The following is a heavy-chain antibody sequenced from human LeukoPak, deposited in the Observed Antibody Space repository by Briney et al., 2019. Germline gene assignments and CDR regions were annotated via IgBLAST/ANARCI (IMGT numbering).Heavy chain of an antibody. D-gene: IGHD2/OR15-2a*01. CDR3: ARDYVYAFDY. J-gene: IGHJ4*02. CDR2: ISGSGNAK. CDR1: GFTFSAYW. V-gene: IGHV3-48*01. Sequence: GGSLRLSCAASGFTFSAYWMRWVRQAPGKGMEWVSYISGSGNAKHYTDSVRGRFTISRDNAKNALYLQMNSLRAEDTAVYFCARDYVYAFDYWGQGTLVTVSS.